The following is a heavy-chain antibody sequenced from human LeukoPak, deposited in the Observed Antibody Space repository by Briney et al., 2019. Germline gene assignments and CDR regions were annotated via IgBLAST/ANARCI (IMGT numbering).Heavy chain of an antibody. CDR2: ISYDGSNK. J-gene: IGHJ4*02. CDR1: GFTFSSYG. CDR3: AKDKEAHPETYCFDY. V-gene: IGHV3-30*18. Sequence: GGSLRLSCAASGFTFSSYGMHWVRQAPGKGLEWVAVISYDGSNKYYADSVKGRFTISRDNSKNTLYLQMNSLRAEDTAVYYCAKDKEAHPETYCFDYWGQGTLVTVSS.